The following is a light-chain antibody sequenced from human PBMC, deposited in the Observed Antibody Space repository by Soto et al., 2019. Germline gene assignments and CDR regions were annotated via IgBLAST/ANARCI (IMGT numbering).Light chain of an antibody. CDR3: QQLKRYPLT. J-gene: IGKJ5*01. Sequence: IQLTQSPSSLSAPVGDRVTISWRASQGISMYLAWYQQKPGKAPKLLIHAASSLQTGVPSRFSGSGSGTYFTLTISSLQAEDSATYYCQQLKRYPLTFGQGTRLEIK. V-gene: IGKV1-9*01. CDR2: AAS. CDR1: QGISMY.